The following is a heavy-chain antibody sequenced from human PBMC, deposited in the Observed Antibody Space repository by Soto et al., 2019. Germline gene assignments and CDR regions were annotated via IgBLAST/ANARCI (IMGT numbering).Heavy chain of an antibody. D-gene: IGHD3-10*01. CDR3: ARVYNYYGSGSIGNWFDP. CDR2: INPNSGGT. CDR1: Y. J-gene: IGHJ5*02. Sequence: YIPWVLQDPGAGFEWMGWINPNSGGTNYEQKFQGRVTMTRDTSISTAYMELSRLRSDDTAVYYCARVYNYYGSGSIGNWFDPWGQGTLVTVSS. V-gene: IGHV1-2*02.